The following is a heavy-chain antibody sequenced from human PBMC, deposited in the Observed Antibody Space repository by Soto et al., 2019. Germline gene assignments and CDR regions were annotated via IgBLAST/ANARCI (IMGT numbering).Heavy chain of an antibody. CDR2: INHSGST. Sequence: QVQLQQWGAGLLKPSETLSLTCAVYGGSFSGYYWSWIRQPPGKGLAWIGEINHSGSTNYTPSLKSLVTRSVDTSKNQFSLKLSSVTAADTAVYYCARGCWKIPFTYGARNFDYWGQGTLVTVSS. D-gene: IGHD4-17*01. CDR3: ARGCWKIPFTYGARNFDY. CDR1: GGSFSGYY. V-gene: IGHV4-34*01. J-gene: IGHJ4*02.